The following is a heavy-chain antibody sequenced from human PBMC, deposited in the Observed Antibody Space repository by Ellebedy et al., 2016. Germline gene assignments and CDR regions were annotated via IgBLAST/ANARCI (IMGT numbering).Heavy chain of an antibody. CDR1: GDSMTTGDDY. CDR2: MRKSGYA. Sequence: LRLSXTVSGDSMTTGDDYNWSWIRQRPGEGLEWIGFMRKSGYAYYEPSLQSRLSMSVAPSRNHFSLNLRPVTAADTAIYYCARGAYTTLSGPFDYWGRGTLVTVSS. V-gene: IGHV4-31*03. D-gene: IGHD2/OR15-2a*01. CDR3: ARGAYTTLSGPFDY. J-gene: IGHJ4*02.